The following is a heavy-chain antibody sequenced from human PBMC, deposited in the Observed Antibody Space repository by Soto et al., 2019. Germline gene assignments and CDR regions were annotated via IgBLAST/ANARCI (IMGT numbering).Heavy chain of an antibody. CDR1: GFTFSSYS. V-gene: IGHV3-48*02. Sequence: PGGSLRLSCAASGFTFSSYSMNWVRQAPGKGLEWVSYISSSSSTIYYADSVKGRFTISRDNAKNSLYLQMNSLRDEDTAVYYCARAKDYGDYRIIDCWGQGTLVTVSS. CDR2: ISSSSSTI. J-gene: IGHJ4*02. D-gene: IGHD4-17*01. CDR3: ARAKDYGDYRIIDC.